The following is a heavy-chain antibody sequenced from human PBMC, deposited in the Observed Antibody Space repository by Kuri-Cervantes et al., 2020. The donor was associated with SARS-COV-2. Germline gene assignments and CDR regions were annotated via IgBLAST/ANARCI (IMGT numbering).Heavy chain of an antibody. J-gene: IGHJ4*02. CDR1: GYTFTSYG. V-gene: IGHV1-18*04. CDR3: VRDAFDSSGYQLVDY. D-gene: IGHD3-22*01. CDR2: SSAYNGNT. Sequence: ASVKVSCKASGYTFTSYGISWVRQAPGQGLEWMGWSSAYNGNTDYAQKLQGRVTMTTDTSTSTAYMELRSLRSDDTAVYYCVRDAFDSSGYQLVDYWGQGTLVTVSS.